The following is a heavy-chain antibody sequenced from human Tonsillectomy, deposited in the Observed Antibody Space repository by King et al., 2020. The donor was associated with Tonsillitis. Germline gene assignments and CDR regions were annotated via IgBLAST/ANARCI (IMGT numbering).Heavy chain of an antibody. CDR3: ASQDYNFGTFDL. J-gene: IGHJ4*02. CDR2: INSRSTYL. V-gene: IGHV3-21*01. CDR1: GFDFSNYN. D-gene: IGHD1-1*01. Sequence: VQLVESGGGLVTPGGSLRLSCAGSGFDFSNYNMNWVRQAPGKGLEWSSSINSRSTYLYYGDSVRGRVTISRDNAKKSPYLQMSSLRAEDTAVYYCASQDYNFGTFDLWGRGTLVAVSS.